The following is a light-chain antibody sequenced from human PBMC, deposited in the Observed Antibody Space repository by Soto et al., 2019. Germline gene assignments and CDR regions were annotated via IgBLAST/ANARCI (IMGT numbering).Light chain of an antibody. Sequence: QSVLTQPASVSGSPGQSITISCTGTSSDVGEYNYVSWFQQHPGKAPKLMIYEVSNRPSGVSNRFSASKSGNTASLTISGLHAEDAADYYCGSYTRSNTVVFGGGTKLTVL. CDR1: SSDVGEYNY. V-gene: IGLV2-14*01. CDR2: EVS. CDR3: GSYTRSNTVV. J-gene: IGLJ3*02.